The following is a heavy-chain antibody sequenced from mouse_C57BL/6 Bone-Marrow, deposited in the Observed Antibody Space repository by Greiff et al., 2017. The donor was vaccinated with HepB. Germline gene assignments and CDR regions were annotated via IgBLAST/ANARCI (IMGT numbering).Heavy chain of an antibody. CDR3: ARHYGSSLWFAY. Sequence: VQLQQPGAELVMPGASVKLSCKASGYTFTSYWMHWVKQRPGQGLEWIGEIDPSDSYTNYNQKFKGKSTLTVDKSSSTAYMQLSSLTSEDSAVYYCARHYGSSLWFAYWGQGTLVTVSA. CDR1: GYTFTSYW. D-gene: IGHD1-1*01. V-gene: IGHV1-69*01. CDR2: IDPSDSYT. J-gene: IGHJ3*01.